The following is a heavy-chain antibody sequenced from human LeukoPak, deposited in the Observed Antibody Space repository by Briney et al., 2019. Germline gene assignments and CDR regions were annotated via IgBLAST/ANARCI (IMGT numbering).Heavy chain of an antibody. D-gene: IGHD6-19*01. Sequence: GGSLGLSCVASGFTFTSDAMNWVRQAPGKGLEWVSSTVSRGTTQYADSVKGRFTVSRDTSKNTLYLQMNSLRADDTAVYYCAKCSTSAYTTGWCNWIDPWGQGTLVTVSS. V-gene: IGHV3-23*01. CDR2: TVSRGTT. CDR1: GFTFTSDA. CDR3: AKCSTSAYTTGWCNWIDP. J-gene: IGHJ5*02.